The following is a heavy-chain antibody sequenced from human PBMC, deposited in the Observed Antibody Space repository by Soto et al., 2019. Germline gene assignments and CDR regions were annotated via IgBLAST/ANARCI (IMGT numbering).Heavy chain of an antibody. D-gene: IGHD2-2*01. CDR3: ARGRDIVLVPAATRYYYYGMDV. J-gene: IGHJ6*02. CDR2: MNPNSGNT. CDR1: GYTFTSYD. V-gene: IGHV1-8*01. Sequence: QVQLVQSGAEVKKPGASVKVSCKASGYTFTSYDINWVRQATGQGLEWMGWMNPNSGNTGYAQKFQGRVTMTRNTSISTAYMELSSLRSEDTAVYYCARGRDIVLVPAATRYYYYGMDVWGQGTTVTVSS.